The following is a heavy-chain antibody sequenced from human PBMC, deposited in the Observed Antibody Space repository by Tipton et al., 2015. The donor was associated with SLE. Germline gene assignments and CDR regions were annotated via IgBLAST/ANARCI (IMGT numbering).Heavy chain of an antibody. V-gene: IGHV4-39*07. CDR1: GGSIRRSTYS. D-gene: IGHD5-18*01. CDR3: ARRGFSYGFRYFDP. CDR2: IYYSGGT. J-gene: IGHJ5*02. Sequence: LRLSCTVSGGSIRRSTYSWGWIRQPPGKGLEWIGTIYYSGGTNYNPSLKSRITISLDTPETQFSLRLNSVTAADTAVYYCARRGFSYGFRYFDPWGQGTQVTVSS.